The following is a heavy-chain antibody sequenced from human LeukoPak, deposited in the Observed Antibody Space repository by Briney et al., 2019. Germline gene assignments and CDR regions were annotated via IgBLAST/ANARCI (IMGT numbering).Heavy chain of an antibody. V-gene: IGHV1-2*06. CDR3: ARDRYSSGWDFSFTDYYYYYGMDV. CDR1: GYTFTGYY. D-gene: IGHD6-19*01. J-gene: IGHJ6*02. CDR2: INPNSGGT. Sequence: GASVKVSCKASGYTFTGYYMHWVRQAPGQGLEWMGRINPNSGGTNYAQKFQGRVTMTRDTSISTAYMELSRLRSDDTAVYYCARDRYSSGWDFSFTDYYYYYGMDVWGQGTTVTVSS.